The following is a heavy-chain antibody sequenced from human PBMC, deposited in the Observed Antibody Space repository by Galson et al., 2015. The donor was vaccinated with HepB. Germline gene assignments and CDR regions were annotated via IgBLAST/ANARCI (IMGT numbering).Heavy chain of an antibody. CDR2: IDPTDSYT. J-gene: IGHJ4*02. D-gene: IGHD5-12*01. V-gene: IGHV5-10-1*01. CDR1: GYSFSNYW. CDR3: ARTSSAYDYVDS. Sequence: QSGAEVTKPGESLRISCKGSGYSFSNYWITWVRQVPGKGLEWMGRIDPTDSYTNYSPSFRGHVPISTDKSSSTAYLHWSSLKASDTAIFYWARTSSAYDYVDSWGQGTLVTVSS.